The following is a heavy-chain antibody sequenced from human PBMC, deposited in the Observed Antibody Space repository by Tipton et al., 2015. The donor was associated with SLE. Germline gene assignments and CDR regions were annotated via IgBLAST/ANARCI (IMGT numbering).Heavy chain of an antibody. J-gene: IGHJ4*02. Sequence: TLSLTCTVSGGSISSGSHYWSWIRQPPGKGLEWIGYIYYSGSTNYNPSLKSRVTISVDTSKNQFSLKLTSVTTADTAVYYCARGKVGATADYWGQGTLVTVSS. CDR3: ARGKVGATADY. CDR2: IYYSGST. D-gene: IGHD1-26*01. V-gene: IGHV4-61*01. CDR1: GGSISSGSHY.